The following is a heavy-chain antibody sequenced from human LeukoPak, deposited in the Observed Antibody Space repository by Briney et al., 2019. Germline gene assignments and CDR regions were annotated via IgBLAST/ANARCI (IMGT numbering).Heavy chain of an antibody. D-gene: IGHD3-22*01. CDR3: ARDLMYYDSSGYQDY. V-gene: IGHV3-21*01. J-gene: IGHJ4*02. CDR2: IFSSSRTYI. Sequence: GGSLRLSCAASGFTFSTYSMNWVRQAPGKGLEWVASIFSSSRTYIHYADSVKGRFTVSRDNAINSLYLQLNSLRSEDTAVYYCARDLMYYDSSGYQDYWGQGTLVTVSS. CDR1: GFTFSTYS.